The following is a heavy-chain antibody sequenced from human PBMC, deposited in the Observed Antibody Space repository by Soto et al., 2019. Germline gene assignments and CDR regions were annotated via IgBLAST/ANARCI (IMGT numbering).Heavy chain of an antibody. CDR1: GYSFTSYW. CDR2: IDPSDSYT. CDR3: ARPGEHYYGMDV. Sequence: LGESLKISCKGSGYSFTSYWISWVRQMPGKGLEWMGRIDPSDSYTNYSPSFQGHVTISADKSISTAYLQWSSLKASDTAMYYCARPGEHYYGMDVWGQGTTVTVSS. J-gene: IGHJ6*02. V-gene: IGHV5-10-1*01.